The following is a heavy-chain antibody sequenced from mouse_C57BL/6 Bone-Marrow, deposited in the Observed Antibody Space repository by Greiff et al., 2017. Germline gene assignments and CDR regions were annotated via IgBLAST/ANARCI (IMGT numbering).Heavy chain of an antibody. CDR1: GFTFSSYA. D-gene: IGHD1-1*01. Sequence: EVQLVESGGGLVKPGGSLKLSCAASGFTFSSYAMSWVRQTPEKRLEWVATISDGGSYTYYPDNVKGRFTISRDNAKNNLYLQMSHLKSEDTAMYYCARDYYGSSYLFTLWGQGTLVTVSA. V-gene: IGHV5-4*01. CDR2: ISDGGSYT. CDR3: ARDYYGSSYLFTL. J-gene: IGHJ3*01.